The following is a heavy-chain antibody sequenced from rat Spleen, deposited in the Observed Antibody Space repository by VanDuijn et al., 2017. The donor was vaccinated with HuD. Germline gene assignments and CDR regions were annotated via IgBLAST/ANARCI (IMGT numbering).Heavy chain of an antibody. Sequence: EVQLVESGGGLVQPGGSLKLSCAASGFTLSDYYMAWVRQAPTKGLEWVATITYDGSSTYYRDSVKGRFTISRDNAKSTLYLQMDSLRSEDTATYYCARSVFDYWGQGVMVTVSS. J-gene: IGHJ2*01. CDR3: ARSVFDY. CDR1: GFTLSDYY. V-gene: IGHV5-7*01. CDR2: ITYDGSST.